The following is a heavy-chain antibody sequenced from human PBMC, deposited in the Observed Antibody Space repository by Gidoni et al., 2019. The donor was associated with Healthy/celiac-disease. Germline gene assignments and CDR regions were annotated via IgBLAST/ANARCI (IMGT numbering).Heavy chain of an antibody. Sequence: EVQLVESGGGLVKPGGSLRLSCAASGFPFRSYSMNWVRQAPGKGLEWVSCITSSSGYIFYADSVKGRFTISRDNAKNSLYLQMNSLRAEDTAVYYCARDQRIVPTFDALDIWGQGTVVTVSS. V-gene: IGHV3-21*02. J-gene: IGHJ3*02. CDR2: ITSSSGYI. CDR1: GFPFRSYS. D-gene: IGHD5-12*01. CDR3: ARDQRIVPTFDALDI.